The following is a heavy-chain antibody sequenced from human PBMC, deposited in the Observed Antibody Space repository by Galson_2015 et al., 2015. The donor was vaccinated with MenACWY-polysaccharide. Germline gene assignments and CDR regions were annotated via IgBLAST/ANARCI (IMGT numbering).Heavy chain of an antibody. CDR3: AKVTFSGYDTSTFDY. CDR1: GFTFSNYG. CDR2: ISYDGNNN. Sequence: SLRLSCAASGFTFSNYGMHRVRQAPGTGLEWLAVISYDGNNNYYADSVKGRFTISRDNSKNTLYLQMNSLRAEDTAMYYCAKVTFSGYDTSTFDYWGQGTLVTVSS. J-gene: IGHJ4*02. V-gene: IGHV3-30*18. D-gene: IGHD5-12*01.